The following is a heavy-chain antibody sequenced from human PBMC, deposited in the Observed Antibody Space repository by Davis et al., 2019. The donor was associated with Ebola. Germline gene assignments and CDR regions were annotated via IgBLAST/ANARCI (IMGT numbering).Heavy chain of an antibody. CDR3: ARDFSSSWSEGDY. CDR1: GGSFSGYY. V-gene: IGHV4-34*01. Sequence: PSETLSLTCAVYGGSFSGYYWSWIRQPPGKGLEWIGEINHSGSTNYNPSLKSRVTISVDTSKNQFSLKLSSVTAADTAVYYCARDFSSSWSEGDYWGQGTLVTVSS. D-gene: IGHD6-13*01. CDR2: INHSGST. J-gene: IGHJ4*02.